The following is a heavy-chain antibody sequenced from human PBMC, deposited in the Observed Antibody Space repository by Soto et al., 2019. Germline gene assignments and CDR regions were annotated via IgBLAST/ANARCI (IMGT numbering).Heavy chain of an antibody. V-gene: IGHV4-34*01. Sequence: LETLSRTCAVYVGAFSGYYWGWIRPPPGEGLEWIGEINHSGSTNYNPSLKSRVTISVDTSKNQFSLKLSSVTAADTAMYYCARGGIYYDFWSGYPKFDYWGQGTLVTVSS. CDR2: INHSGST. J-gene: IGHJ4*02. CDR3: ARGGIYYDFWSGYPKFDY. CDR1: VGAFSGYY. D-gene: IGHD3-3*01.